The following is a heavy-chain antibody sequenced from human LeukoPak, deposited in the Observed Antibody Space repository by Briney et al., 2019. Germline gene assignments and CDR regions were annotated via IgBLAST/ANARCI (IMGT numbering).Heavy chain of an antibody. CDR2: ISGSGGST. CDR1: GFTFSSYA. J-gene: IGHJ3*02. D-gene: IGHD2-2*01. CDR3: ATHCTSISCSLATFDI. Sequence: GGSLRLSCAASGFTFSSYAMSWVRQAPGKGLEWVSAISGSGGSTYYADSVKGRFTIFRDNARTSLSLQMNSLRAEDTAVYYCATHCTSISCSLATFDIWGQGTMVTVSS. V-gene: IGHV3-23*01.